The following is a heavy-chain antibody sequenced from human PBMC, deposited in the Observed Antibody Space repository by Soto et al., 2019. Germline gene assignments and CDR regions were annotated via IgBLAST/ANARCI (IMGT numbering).Heavy chain of an antibody. Sequence: QVQLVQSGAEVKKPGASVKVSCKASGYTFNSYGISWVRQAPGQGLEWMGWISAYNGNTNYAQKLQGRVTMTTDTSTSTAYMELRSLRSDDTAVYYCARVETGVNGDYTYYYYYYYMDVWGKGTTVTVSS. V-gene: IGHV1-18*01. J-gene: IGHJ6*03. CDR3: ARVETGVNGDYTYYYYYYYMDV. CDR1: GYTFNSYG. D-gene: IGHD4-17*01. CDR2: ISAYNGNT.